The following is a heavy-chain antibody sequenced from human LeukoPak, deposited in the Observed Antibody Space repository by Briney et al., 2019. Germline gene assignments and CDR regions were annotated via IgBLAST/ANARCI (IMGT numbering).Heavy chain of an antibody. D-gene: IGHD3-3*01. CDR3: AKAQARGITENSLPGY. V-gene: IGHV3-30*02. Sequence: PGGSLRLSCAASGFTFSSYGMHWVRQAPGKGLEWVAFIRYDGSNKYYADSVKGRFTISRDNSKNTLYLQMNSLRAEDTAVYYCAKAQARGITENSLPGYWGQGTLVTVSS. J-gene: IGHJ4*02. CDR1: GFTFSSYG. CDR2: IRYDGSNK.